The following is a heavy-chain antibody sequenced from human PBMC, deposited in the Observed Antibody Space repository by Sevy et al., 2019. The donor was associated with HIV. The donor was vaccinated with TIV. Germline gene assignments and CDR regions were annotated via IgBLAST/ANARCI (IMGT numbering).Heavy chain of an antibody. CDR1: GYTFTGYY. V-gene: IGHV1-2*02. D-gene: IGHD3-10*01. CDR2: INPNSGGT. Sequence: ASVKVSCKASGYTFTGYYMHWVRQAPGQGLEWMGWINPNSGGTNYGQKFQGRVTMTRDTSISTAYMELSRLRSDDTAVYYCARDKRAVGGVISYGMDVWGQGTTVTVSS. J-gene: IGHJ6*02. CDR3: ARDKRAVGGVISYGMDV.